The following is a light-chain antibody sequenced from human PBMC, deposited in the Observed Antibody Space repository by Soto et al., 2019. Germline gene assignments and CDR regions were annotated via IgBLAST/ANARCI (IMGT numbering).Light chain of an antibody. Sequence: EIVLTQSPGIQSLSAGERATLSCRASQTITKNHVAWYQQKPGQAPRLIIYDAVNRATGVPDRFSGSGSGTDFTLTISRLEPEDFAVYYCHQCAHSPLTFGQGTEVEIK. V-gene: IGKV3-20*01. CDR3: HQCAHSPLT. J-gene: IGKJ1*01. CDR2: DAV. CDR1: QTITKNH.